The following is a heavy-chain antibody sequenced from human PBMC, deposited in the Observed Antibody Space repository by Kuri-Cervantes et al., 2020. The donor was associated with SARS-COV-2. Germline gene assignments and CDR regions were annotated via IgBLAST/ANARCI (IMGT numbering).Heavy chain of an antibody. V-gene: IGHV4-34*01. J-gene: IGHJ4*02. CDR2: INHSGST. Sequence: SQTLSLTCAVYGGSFSGYYWSWIRQPPGKGLEWIGEINHSGSTNYNPSLKSRVTVSVDTSKNQFSLKLSSVTAADTAVYYCAKGPDILTGYYIWDYYFDYWGQGTLVTVPS. CDR1: GGSFSGYY. CDR3: AKGPDILTGYYIWDYYFDY. D-gene: IGHD3-9*01.